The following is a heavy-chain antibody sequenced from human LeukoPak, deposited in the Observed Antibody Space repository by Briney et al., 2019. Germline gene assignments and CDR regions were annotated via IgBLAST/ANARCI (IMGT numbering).Heavy chain of an antibody. Sequence: GGSLRLSCAASGFTFSSYEMNWVRQAPGKGLEWVSYISSSGSTIYYADSVKGRFTISRDNAKNSLYLQMNSLRAEDTAVYYCARDTVAGPGSAFDIWGQGTMVTVSS. D-gene: IGHD4-23*01. CDR3: ARDTVAGPGSAFDI. CDR2: ISSSGSTI. J-gene: IGHJ3*02. CDR1: GFTFSSYE. V-gene: IGHV3-48*03.